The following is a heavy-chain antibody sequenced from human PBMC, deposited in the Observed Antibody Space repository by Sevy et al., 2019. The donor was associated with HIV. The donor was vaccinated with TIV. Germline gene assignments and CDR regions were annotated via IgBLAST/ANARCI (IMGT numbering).Heavy chain of an antibody. D-gene: IGHD3-10*01. CDR3: ARVPTYYYGSATYFDS. V-gene: IGHV1-18*01. CDR2: IGLYNGNA. J-gene: IGHJ4*02. Sequence: ASVKVSCQASGYNFLSDGITWVRQAPGQGLEWMTWIGLYNGNANYAQKFRDRVTMTTDTSTNTAYLELRSLRSDDTAVYYCARVPTYYYGSATYFDSWGQGSLVTVSS. CDR1: GYNFLSDG.